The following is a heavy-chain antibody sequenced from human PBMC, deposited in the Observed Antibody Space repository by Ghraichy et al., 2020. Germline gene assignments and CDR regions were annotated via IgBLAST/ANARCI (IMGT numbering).Heavy chain of an antibody. D-gene: IGHD3-10*01. J-gene: IGHJ6*02. CDR3: ARSGPELWLPYYYYGMDV. CDR2: ISSSSSYI. Sequence: LSLTCAASGFTFSSYSMNWVRQAPGKGLEWVSSISSSSSYIYYADSVKGRFTISRDNAKNSLYLQMNSLRAEDTAGYYCARSGPELWLPYYYYGMDVWGQGTTVTVSS. V-gene: IGHV3-21*01. CDR1: GFTFSSYS.